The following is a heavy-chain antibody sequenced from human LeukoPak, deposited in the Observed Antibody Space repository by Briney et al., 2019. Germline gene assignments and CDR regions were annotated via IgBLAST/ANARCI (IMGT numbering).Heavy chain of an antibody. CDR2: ISSSGDTI. Sequence: SGGSLRLSCAASGFTFSNYEMNWVRQAPGKGLEWVSYISSSGDTIYYADSVRGRFTIFRDSAKNSLYLQMDSLRAEDTAVYYCASMMEVVTVNRNYYYYYGMDVWGQGTTVTVSS. V-gene: IGHV3-48*03. J-gene: IGHJ6*02. CDR1: GFTFSNYE. D-gene: IGHD2-21*02. CDR3: ASMMEVVTVNRNYYYYYGMDV.